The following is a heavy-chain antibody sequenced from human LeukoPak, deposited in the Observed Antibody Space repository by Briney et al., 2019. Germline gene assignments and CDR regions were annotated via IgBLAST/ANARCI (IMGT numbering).Heavy chain of an antibody. CDR2: IKQDGSEK. CDR3: ARDLGEMATIFYYFDAFDI. V-gene: IGHV3-7*01. Sequence: GGSLRLSCAASGFTFSSYWMSWVRQAPGKGLDWVANIKQDGSEKYYVDSVKGRFTISRDNAKNSLYLQMNSLRAEDTAVYYCARDLGEMATIFYYFDAFDIWGQGTMVTVSS. CDR1: GFTFSSYW. J-gene: IGHJ3*02. D-gene: IGHD5-24*01.